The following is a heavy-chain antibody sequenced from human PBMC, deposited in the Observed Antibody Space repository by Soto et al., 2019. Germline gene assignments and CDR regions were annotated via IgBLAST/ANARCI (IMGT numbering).Heavy chain of an antibody. V-gene: IGHV1-69*13. D-gene: IGHD3-22*01. Sequence: ASVKVSCKASGGTFSSYAISWVRQAPGQGLEWMGGIIPIFGTANYAQKFQGRVTITADESTSTAYMELSSLRSEDTAVYYCARDESPWYYYDSSGYRKGGRYYYYGMDVWGQGTTVTVSS. CDR2: IIPIFGTA. J-gene: IGHJ6*02. CDR3: ARDESPWYYYDSSGYRKGGRYYYYGMDV. CDR1: GGTFSSYA.